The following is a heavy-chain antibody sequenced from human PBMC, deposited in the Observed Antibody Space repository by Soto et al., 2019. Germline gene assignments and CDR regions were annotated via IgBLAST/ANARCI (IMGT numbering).Heavy chain of an antibody. V-gene: IGHV2-5*02. Sequence: QITLKESGPTLVKPTQTLTLTCTFSGFSLSTSGVGVGWIRQPPGKALEWLALIYWDDDKRYSPSLKSRLTITKDTSKNQVVLTMTNMDPVDTATYYCAHREGFGELFTLHFDYWGQGTLVTVSS. CDR1: GFSLSTSGVG. CDR3: AHREGFGELFTLHFDY. J-gene: IGHJ4*02. D-gene: IGHD3-10*01. CDR2: IYWDDDK.